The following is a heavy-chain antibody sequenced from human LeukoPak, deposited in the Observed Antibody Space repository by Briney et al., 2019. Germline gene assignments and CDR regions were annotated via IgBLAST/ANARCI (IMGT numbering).Heavy chain of an antibody. D-gene: IGHD2-2*01. Sequence: PGGSLRLSCAASGFTFSSYSMNWVRQAPGKGLEWVSSISSSSSYTYYADSVKGRFTISRDNAKNSLYLQMNSLRAEDTAVYYCARVDRRYCSSTSCSRDYWGQGTLVTVSS. CDR1: GFTFSSYS. CDR3: ARVDRRYCSSTSCSRDY. J-gene: IGHJ4*02. CDR2: ISSSSSYT. V-gene: IGHV3-21*01.